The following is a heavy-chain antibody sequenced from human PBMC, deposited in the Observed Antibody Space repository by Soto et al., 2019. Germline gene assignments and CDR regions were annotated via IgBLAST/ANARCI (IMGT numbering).Heavy chain of an antibody. CDR1: GFTFSSYA. CDR3: ARDVRWELRQFDY. J-gene: IGHJ4*02. D-gene: IGHD1-26*01. V-gene: IGHV3-30-3*01. Sequence: QPGGSLRLSCAASGFTFSSYAMHWVRQAPGKGLEWVAVISYDGSNKYYADSVKGRFTISRDNSKNTLYLQMNSLRAEDTAVYYCARDVRWELRQFDYWGQGTLVTVSS. CDR2: ISYDGSNK.